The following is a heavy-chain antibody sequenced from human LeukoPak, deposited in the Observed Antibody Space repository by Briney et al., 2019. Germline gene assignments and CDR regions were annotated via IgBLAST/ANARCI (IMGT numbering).Heavy chain of an antibody. CDR1: GGSFSGYY. CDR3: ARSGDVDGSYSRYYYYMDV. CDR2: INHSGST. V-gene: IGHV4-34*01. J-gene: IGHJ6*03. Sequence: SETLSLTCAVYGGSFSGYYWSWIRQPPGKGLEWIGEINHSGSTNYNPSLKSRVTISVDTSKNQFSLKLSSVTAEDTAVYYCARSGDVDGSYSRYYYYMDVWAKGPRSPSP. D-gene: IGHD1-26*01.